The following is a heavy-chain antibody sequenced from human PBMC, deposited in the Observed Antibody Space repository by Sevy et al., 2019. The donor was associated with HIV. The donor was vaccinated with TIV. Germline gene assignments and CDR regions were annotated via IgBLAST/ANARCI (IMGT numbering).Heavy chain of an antibody. CDR3: EADRGFTRFDY. CDR2: IHYTGTT. V-gene: IGHV4-39*01. Sequence: SEILSLTCTVSGDSISGSSYYWGWIRQPPGKGLEWIGSIHYTGTTYYNPSLQSRVTIFVDTSKNQFSLRLSSVTAADTAVYYCEADRGFTRFDYWGQGSLFTVSS. D-gene: IGHD3-10*01. J-gene: IGHJ4*02. CDR1: GDSISGSSYY.